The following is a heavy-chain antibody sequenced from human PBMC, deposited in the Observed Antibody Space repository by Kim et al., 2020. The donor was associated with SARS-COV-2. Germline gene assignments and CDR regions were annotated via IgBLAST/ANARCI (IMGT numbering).Heavy chain of an antibody. Sequence: YAASVKGRFTISRDDSKSIAYLQMNSLKTEDTAVYYCTRVGVWGLTTLDYWGQGTLVTVSS. J-gene: IGHJ4*02. V-gene: IGHV3-49*02. D-gene: IGHD3-16*01. CDR3: TRVGVWGLTTLDY.